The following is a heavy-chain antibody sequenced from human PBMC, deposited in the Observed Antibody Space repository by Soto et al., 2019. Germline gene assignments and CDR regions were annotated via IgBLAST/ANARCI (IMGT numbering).Heavy chain of an antibody. J-gene: IGHJ6*03. Sequence: EVQLLESGGGLVQPGGSLRLSCAASGFTFSSYAMSWVRQAPGKGLEWVSAISGSGGSTYYADSVKGRFTISRDNSKNTLYLQMNSLSAEDTAVYYCAKVPNGDLTYYYYYMDVWGKGTTVTVSS. CDR3: AKVPNGDLTYYYYYMDV. CDR2: ISGSGGST. D-gene: IGHD4-17*01. V-gene: IGHV3-23*01. CDR1: GFTFSSYA.